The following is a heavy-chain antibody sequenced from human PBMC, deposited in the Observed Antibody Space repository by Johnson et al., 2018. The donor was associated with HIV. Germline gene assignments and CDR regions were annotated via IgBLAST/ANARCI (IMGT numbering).Heavy chain of an antibody. J-gene: IGHJ3*02. CDR1: GFTFSTYA. Sequence: VQLVESGGGLVKPGGSLRLSCAASGFTFSTYAMHWVRQAPGKGLEYVSGISGNGGTTYYANSVKGRFTISRDNSKNSLNLQMNSLRAEDTAVYYCARVLREYYYDSSGPQNAFDIWGQGTMVTVSS. CDR2: ISGNGGTT. CDR3: ARVLREYYYDSSGPQNAFDI. V-gene: IGHV3-64*01. D-gene: IGHD3-22*01.